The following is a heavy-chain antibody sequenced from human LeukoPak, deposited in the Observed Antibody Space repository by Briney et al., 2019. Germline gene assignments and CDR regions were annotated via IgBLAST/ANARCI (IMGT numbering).Heavy chain of an antibody. CDR1: GFTFSSNL. D-gene: IGHD6-13*01. V-gene: IGHV3-7*01. CDR3: AREWQGGIAAAGTRIEGDY. Sequence: GVLRLSCAASGFTFSSNLMTWVRQAPGKGLEWVANIKQDGSEKNYVDSVKGRFTISRDNAENSLFLQMNSLRVEDTAVYYCAREWQGGIAAAGTRIEGDYWGQGTLVAVSS. J-gene: IGHJ4*02. CDR2: IKQDGSEK.